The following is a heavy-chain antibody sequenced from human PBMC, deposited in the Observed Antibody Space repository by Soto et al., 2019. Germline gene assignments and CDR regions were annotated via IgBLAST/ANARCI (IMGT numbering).Heavy chain of an antibody. J-gene: IGHJ4*02. Sequence: ASVKVSCKASGYTFTGYYMHWVRQAPGQGFEWMGWINPNSGGTNYAQKFQGWVTMTRDTSISTAYMELSRLRSDDTAVYYCARSHDILTGFSSPHFDYWGQGTLVTVSS. CDR3: ARSHDILTGFSSPHFDY. CDR2: INPNSGGT. V-gene: IGHV1-2*04. D-gene: IGHD3-9*01. CDR1: GYTFTGYY.